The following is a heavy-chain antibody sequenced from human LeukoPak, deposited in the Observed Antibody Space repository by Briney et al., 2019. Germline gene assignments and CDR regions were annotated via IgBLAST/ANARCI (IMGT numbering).Heavy chain of an antibody. CDR1: GFTFSSYA. CDR2: MSGIGGTT. J-gene: IGHJ4*02. D-gene: IGHD2-2*01. V-gene: IGHV3-23*01. CDR3: AKAWGGLPAATHY. Sequence: GGSLRLSCAASGFTFSSYAMYWVRQAPGKGLEWVSAMSGIGGTTFYADSVKGRFTISRDNSKNTLYLQMNSLRAEDTAVYYCAKAWGGLPAATHYWGQGTLVTVSS.